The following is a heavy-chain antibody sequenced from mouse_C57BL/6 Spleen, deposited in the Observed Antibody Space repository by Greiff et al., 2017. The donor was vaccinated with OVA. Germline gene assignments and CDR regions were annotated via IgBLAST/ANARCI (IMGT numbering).Heavy chain of an antibody. J-gene: IGHJ2*01. CDR3: TVVARGY. V-gene: IGHV3-6*01. CDR2: ISYDGSN. D-gene: IGHD1-1*01. Sequence: ESGPGLVKPSQSLSLTCSVTGYSITSGYYWNWIRQFPGNKLEWMGYISYDGSNNYNPSLKNRISITRDTSKNQFFLKLNSVTTEDTATYYCTVVARGYWGQGTTLTVSS. CDR1: GYSITSGYY.